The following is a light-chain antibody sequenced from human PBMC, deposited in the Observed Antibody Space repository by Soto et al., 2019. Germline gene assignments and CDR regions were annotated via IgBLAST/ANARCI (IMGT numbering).Light chain of an antibody. CDR1: SSDVGHNY. Sequence: QSALTQPASVSGSPGQSITIACTGTSSDVGHNYVSWYQQHAGKAPKLIIYEVSNRPSGVSTRFSGSKSGNPASLTISGLQAEDEADYYCSSYTSSGVFGGGTKVTVL. CDR2: EVS. V-gene: IGLV2-14*01. J-gene: IGLJ3*02. CDR3: SSYTSSGV.